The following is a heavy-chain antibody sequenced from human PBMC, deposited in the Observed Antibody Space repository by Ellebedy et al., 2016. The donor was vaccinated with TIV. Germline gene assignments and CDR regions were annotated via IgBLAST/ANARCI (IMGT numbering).Heavy chain of an antibody. CDR3: AKERVYGDYGGFDY. D-gene: IGHD4-17*01. CDR2: ILGSGANT. J-gene: IGHJ4*02. CDR1: AFTFSNYA. Sequence: GESLKISCAASAFTFSNYAMSWVRQSPGKGLQLVSAILGSGANTFYADSVKGRFTISRDNSKNTLYLQMNSLTAEDPAVYYCAKERVYGDYGGFDYWGQGTLVTVSS. V-gene: IGHV3-23*01.